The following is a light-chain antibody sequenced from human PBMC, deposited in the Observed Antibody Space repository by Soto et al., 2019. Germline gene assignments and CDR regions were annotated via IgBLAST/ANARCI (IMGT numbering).Light chain of an antibody. CDR3: AAWDDSLNGRV. CDR2: SNN. J-gene: IGLJ1*01. Sequence: QSVLTQPPSASGTPGQRVTISCSGSSSNIGSNTVNWYQQLPGTAPKLLIYSNNQRPSGVPDRFSGSKSGTSASLAISGLQSDDEADSYCAAWDDSLNGRVFGTGTKVTVL. CDR1: SSNIGSNT. V-gene: IGLV1-44*01.